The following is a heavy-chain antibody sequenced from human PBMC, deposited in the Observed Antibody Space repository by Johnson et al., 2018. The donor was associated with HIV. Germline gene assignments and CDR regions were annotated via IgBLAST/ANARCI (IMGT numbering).Heavy chain of an antibody. Sequence: VQLVESGGGLIQPGGSLRLSCAASGFTVSTNYMSWVRQAPGKGLDWVSVIYSGGSTYYADSVKGRFTISRDNSKNTLYLQMNSLRAEDTAVYYCARDGQDRDDAFDIWGQGTMVTVSS. CDR1: GFTVSTNY. CDR3: ARDGQDRDDAFDI. J-gene: IGHJ3*02. V-gene: IGHV3-53*01. CDR2: IYSGGST. D-gene: IGHD3-22*01.